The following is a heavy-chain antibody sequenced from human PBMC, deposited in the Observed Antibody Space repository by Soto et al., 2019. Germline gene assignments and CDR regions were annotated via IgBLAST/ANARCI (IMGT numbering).Heavy chain of an antibody. CDR3: ATMEYSIYRGRYYYGMDV. CDR2: INPNSGGT. J-gene: IGHJ6*02. V-gene: IGHV1-2*02. CDR1: GYTFTGYY. D-gene: IGHD6-6*01. Sequence: ASVKVSCKASGYTFTGYYMHWVRQAPGQGLEWMGWINPNSGGTNYAQKFQGRVTMTRDTSISTAYMELSRLRSDDTAVDYCATMEYSIYRGRYYYGMDVWGQGTTVTVSS.